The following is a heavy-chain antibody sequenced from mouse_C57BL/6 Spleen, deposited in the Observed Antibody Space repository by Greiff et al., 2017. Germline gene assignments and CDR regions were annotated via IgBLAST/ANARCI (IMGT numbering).Heavy chain of an antibody. CDR2: ISSGGDYI. Sequence: EVKLEESGEGLVKPGGSLKLSCAASGFTFSSYAMSWVRQTPEKRLEWVAYISSGGDYIYYADTVKGRFTISRDNARNTLYLQMSSLKSEDTAMYCCTREAYYSNFFAYWGQGTLVTVSA. CDR1: GFTFSSYA. J-gene: IGHJ3*01. D-gene: IGHD2-5*01. CDR3: TREAYYSNFFAY. V-gene: IGHV5-9-1*02.